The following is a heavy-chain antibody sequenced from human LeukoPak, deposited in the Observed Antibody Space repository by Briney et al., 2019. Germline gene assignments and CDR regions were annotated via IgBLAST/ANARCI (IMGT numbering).Heavy chain of an antibody. J-gene: IGHJ4*02. D-gene: IGHD5-12*01. CDR2: TYYTGNT. CDR1: GGSISSYY. Sequence: SETLSLTCTVSGGSISSYYWSWIRQPPGKGLEWIGYTYYTGNTNYNPSLKSRVTISVDTSQNQFSLKLTSVTAADTAVYYCARTRVEYTGYDYYFDYWGQGTLVSVSS. CDR3: ARTRVEYTGYDYYFDY. V-gene: IGHV4-59*01.